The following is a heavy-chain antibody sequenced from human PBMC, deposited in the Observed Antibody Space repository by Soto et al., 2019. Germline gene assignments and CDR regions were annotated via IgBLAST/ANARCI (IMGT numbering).Heavy chain of an antibody. CDR3: TSAQYYDFWSGHKPRYYYMDV. CDR1: GFTFGDYA. CDR2: IRSKAYGGTT. J-gene: IGHJ6*03. D-gene: IGHD3-3*01. V-gene: IGHV3-49*03. Sequence: GGSLRLACTASGFTFGDYAMSWFRQAPGKGLEWVGFIRSKAYGGTTEYAASVKGRFTISRDDSKSIAYLQMNSLKTEDTAVYYCTSAQYYDFWSGHKPRYYYMDVWGKGSRV.